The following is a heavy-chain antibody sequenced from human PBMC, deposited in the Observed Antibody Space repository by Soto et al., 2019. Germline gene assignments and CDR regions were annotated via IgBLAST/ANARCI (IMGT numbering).Heavy chain of an antibody. D-gene: IGHD5-18*01. CDR3: ARERIQLWLRCLDH. CDR2: ISYDGSHK. Sequence: GGSLRLSCQTSGFSFSSYAMRWVRQAPGKGLQWVGVISYDGSHKFYGESVKGRFTISRDNSKNTLYLQMNSLRTEDTAVYYCARERIQLWLRCLDHWGQGTLVTVSS. CDR1: GFSFSSYA. V-gene: IGHV3-30*03. J-gene: IGHJ4*02.